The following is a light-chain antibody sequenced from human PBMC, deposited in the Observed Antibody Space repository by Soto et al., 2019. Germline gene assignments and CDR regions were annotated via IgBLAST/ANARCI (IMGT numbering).Light chain of an antibody. CDR3: QQYDSFSKT. CDR2: DAS. CDR1: QSIRSW. V-gene: IGKV1-5*01. J-gene: IGKJ1*01. Sequence: IQMTQSPSTLSASVGDRVTITCRASQSIRSWLAWYQQKPGKAPQLLIYDASNLESGVPSRFSGSGSGTEFTLSISSLQPDDFVTYYCQQYDSFSKTFGRGTKV.